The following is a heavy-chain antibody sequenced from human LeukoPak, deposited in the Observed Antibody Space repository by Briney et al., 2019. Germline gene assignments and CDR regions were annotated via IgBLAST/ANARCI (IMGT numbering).Heavy chain of an antibody. Sequence: PSETLSLTCTVSGGSISSYYWSWIRQPAGKGLEWIGRIYTSGSTNYNPSLKSRVTMSVDTSKNQFSLKLSSVTAADTAVYYCARPSDCSTTTCVGPFDYWGQGTLVTVSS. V-gene: IGHV4-4*07. CDR3: ARPSDCSTTTCVGPFDY. J-gene: IGHJ4*02. CDR1: GGSISSYY. CDR2: IYTSGST. D-gene: IGHD2-2*01.